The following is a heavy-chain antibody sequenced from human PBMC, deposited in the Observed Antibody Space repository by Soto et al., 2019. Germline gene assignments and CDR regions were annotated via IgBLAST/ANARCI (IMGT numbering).Heavy chain of an antibody. CDR1: GFTFSSYS. J-gene: IGHJ2*01. CDR2: ISSSSSYI. CDR3: ARRAYADYHYWYLGL. V-gene: IGHV3-21*01. D-gene: IGHD4-17*01. Sequence: EVQLVESGGGLVKPWGSLRLSCAASGFTFSSYSMNWVRQAPGKGLEWVSSISSSSSYIYYADSVKGRLTISRDNAKNSLYLQMTSLRAQGTAVYYCARRAYADYHYWYLGLWGRGTLVTVSS.